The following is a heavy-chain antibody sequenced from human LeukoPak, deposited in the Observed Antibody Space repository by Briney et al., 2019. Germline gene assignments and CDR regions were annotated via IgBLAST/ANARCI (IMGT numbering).Heavy chain of an antibody. D-gene: IGHD5-24*01. J-gene: IGHJ4*02. CDR1: GGSISSYY. V-gene: IGHV4-59*01. Sequence: SETLSLTCTVSGGSISSYYWSWIRQPPGKGLEWIGYIYYSGSTNYNPSLKSRVTISVDASKNQFSLKLSSVTAADTAVYYCARGDPRDGYKVLDYWGQGTLVTVSS. CDR3: ARGDPRDGYKVLDY. CDR2: IYYSGST.